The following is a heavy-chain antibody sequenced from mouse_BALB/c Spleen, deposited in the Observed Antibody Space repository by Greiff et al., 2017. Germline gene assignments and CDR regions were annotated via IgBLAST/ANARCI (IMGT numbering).Heavy chain of an antibody. CDR3: ARSDIYYDYDGHAMDY. CDR1: GFTFSSFG. V-gene: IGHV5-17*02. CDR2: ISSGSSTI. D-gene: IGHD2-4*01. J-gene: IGHJ4*01. Sequence: EVQGVESGGGLVQPGGSRKLSCAASGFTFSSFGMHWVRQAPEKGLEWVAYISSGSSTIDYADTVKGRFTISRDNPKNTLFLQMTSLRSEDTAMYYCARSDIYYDYDGHAMDYWGQGTSVTVSS.